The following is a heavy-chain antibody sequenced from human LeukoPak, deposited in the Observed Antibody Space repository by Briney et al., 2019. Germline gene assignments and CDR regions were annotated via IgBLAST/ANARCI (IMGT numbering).Heavy chain of an antibody. J-gene: IGHJ4*02. CDR2: ISYDGSNK. CDR3: GKGGSDSSGYYSSGFDY. CDR1: GFTFSGYG. V-gene: IGHV3-30*18. Sequence: GGSLRLSCAASGFTFSGYGMHWVRQAPGKGLEWVAVISYDGSNKYYADSVKGRFTISRDNSKSTLYLQMNSLRPEDTAVYYCGKGGSDSSGYYSSGFDYWGQGTLVTVSS. D-gene: IGHD3-22*01.